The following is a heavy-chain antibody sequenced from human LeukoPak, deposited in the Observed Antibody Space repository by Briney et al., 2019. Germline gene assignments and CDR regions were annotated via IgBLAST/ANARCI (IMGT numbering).Heavy chain of an antibody. J-gene: IGHJ4*02. CDR2: INHSGST. Sequence: PSETLSLTCGVSSGSFSVYYWSWIRQPPGKGLEWIGEINHSGSTNYNPSLKSRVTISVDTSKNQFSLKLSSVTAADTAVYYCARWEGGSYYDFDYWGQGTLVTVSS. V-gene: IGHV4-34*01. D-gene: IGHD1-26*01. CDR3: ARWEGGSYYDFDY. CDR1: SGSFSVYY.